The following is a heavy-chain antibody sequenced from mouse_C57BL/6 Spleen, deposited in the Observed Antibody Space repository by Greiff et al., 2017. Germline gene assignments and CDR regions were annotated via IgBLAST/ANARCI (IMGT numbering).Heavy chain of an antibody. CDR2: IYPGDGDT. Sequence: QVQLQQSGPELVKPGASVKISCKASGYAFSSSWMNWVKQRPGKGLEWIGRIYPGDGDTNYNGKFKGKATLTADKSSSTAYMQLSSLTSEDSAVYFCANGYEAWFAYWGQGTLVTVSA. CDR3: ANGYEAWFAY. V-gene: IGHV1-82*01. CDR1: GYAFSSSW. D-gene: IGHD2-2*01. J-gene: IGHJ3*01.